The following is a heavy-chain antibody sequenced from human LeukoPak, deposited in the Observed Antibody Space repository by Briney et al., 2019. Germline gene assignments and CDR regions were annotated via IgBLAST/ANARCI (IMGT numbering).Heavy chain of an antibody. J-gene: IGHJ6*02. V-gene: IGHV3-30*02. CDR2: IRYDGSNK. D-gene: IGHD6-19*01. CDR1: GFTFSSYG. CDR3: ARDRPQWPARGYYGMDV. Sequence: GGSLRLSCAASGFTFSSYGMHWVRQAPGKGLEWVAFIRYDGSNKYYADSVKGRFTISRDNSKNTLYLQMNSLRAEDTAVYYCARDRPQWPARGYYGMDVWGQGTTVTVSS.